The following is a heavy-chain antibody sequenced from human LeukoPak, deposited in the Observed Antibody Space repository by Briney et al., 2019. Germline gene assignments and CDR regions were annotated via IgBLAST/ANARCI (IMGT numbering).Heavy chain of an antibody. CDR3: ARDVLGEPTYYFDY. V-gene: IGHV3-30*04. D-gene: IGHD3-16*01. CDR2: ISYDGSNK. Sequence: GGSLRLSCAASGFTFSSYAMHWVRQAPGKGLEWVAVISYDGSNKYYADSVKGRFTISRVNSKNTLYLQMNSLRAEDTAVYYCARDVLGEPTYYFDYWGQGTLVTVSS. J-gene: IGHJ4*02. CDR1: GFTFSSYA.